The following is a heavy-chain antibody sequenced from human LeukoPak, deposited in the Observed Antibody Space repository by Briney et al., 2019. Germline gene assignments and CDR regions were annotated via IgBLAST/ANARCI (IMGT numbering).Heavy chain of an antibody. CDR3: ARAGFGTAYNRFYYYMDV. V-gene: IGHV4-38-2*01. CDR1: NYPITSDYY. Sequence: SETLSLTCEVSNYPITSDYYWVWIRQPPGQGLEWIGQIFHSGVAHYNPSLKSRVTMSVDTSRSQFSVNLNSVTAADTAVYYCARAGFGTAYNRFYYYMDVWGKGTTVTVSS. D-gene: IGHD3-16*01. J-gene: IGHJ6*03. CDR2: IFHSGVA.